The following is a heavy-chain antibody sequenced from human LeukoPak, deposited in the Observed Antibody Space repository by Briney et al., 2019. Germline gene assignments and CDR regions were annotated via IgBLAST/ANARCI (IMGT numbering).Heavy chain of an antibody. CDR2: ISSSSYT. D-gene: IGHD2-15*01. V-gene: IGHV3-11*06. J-gene: IGHJ4*02. CDR1: GFTFSDYY. Sequence: GGSLRLSCAASGFTFSDYYMSWIRQAPGKGLEWVSYISSSSYTNYADSVKGRFTISRDNAKNSLYLQMNSLRAEDTVVYYCARYCSGGSCYSHWGQGTLVTVSS. CDR3: ARYCSGGSCYSH.